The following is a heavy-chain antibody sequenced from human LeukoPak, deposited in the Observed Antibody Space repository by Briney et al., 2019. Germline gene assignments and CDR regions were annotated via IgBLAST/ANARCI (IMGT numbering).Heavy chain of an antibody. D-gene: IGHD2/OR15-2a*01. CDR2: IYYSGST. V-gene: IGHV4-59*01. Sequence: SETLSLTCSVSGGSISSYYWNWIRQPPGKGLEWIGYIYYSGSTKYNPSLKSRVTISVDTSKNQFSLKLSSVTAADTAVYYCASTFQGNFDYWGQGTLVTVSS. J-gene: IGHJ4*02. CDR1: GGSISSYY. CDR3: ASTFQGNFDY.